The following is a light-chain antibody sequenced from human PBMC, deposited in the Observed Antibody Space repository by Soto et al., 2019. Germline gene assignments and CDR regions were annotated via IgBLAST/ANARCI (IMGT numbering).Light chain of an antibody. CDR3: QQYNRYSPWT. V-gene: IGKV1-5*01. Sequence: DIQMTQSPSTLSAAVGDRVTITSRASQSISSWLAWYQQKPGKAPKLLIYDASSLESGVPSRFSGSGSGTEFILTISSLQPDDFATCYCQQYNRYSPWTFGQGTKVEIK. J-gene: IGKJ1*01. CDR2: DAS. CDR1: QSISSW.